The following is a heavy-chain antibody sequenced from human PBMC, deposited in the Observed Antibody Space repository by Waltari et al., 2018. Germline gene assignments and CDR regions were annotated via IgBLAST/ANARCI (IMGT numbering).Heavy chain of an antibody. CDR2: IIPIFGTA. D-gene: IGHD3-3*01. CDR3: ASVRSRITIYGMDV. J-gene: IGHJ6*02. Sequence: VQLVQSGAEVKKPGSSVKVSCKASGGTFSSYAISWVRQAPGQGLEWMGGIIPIFGTANYAQKFHGRVTITADEATSTAYMELSSLRSEDTAVYYCASVRSRITIYGMDVWGQGTTVTVSS. CDR1: GGTFSSYA. V-gene: IGHV1-69*12.